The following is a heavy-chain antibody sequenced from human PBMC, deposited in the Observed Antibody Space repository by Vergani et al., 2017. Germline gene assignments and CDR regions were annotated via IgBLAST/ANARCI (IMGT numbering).Heavy chain of an antibody. Sequence: EVQRLESGGGLVQPGGSLRLSCAASGFTFSSYAMSWVRQAPGKGLEWVSAISGSGGSTYYADSVKGRFTISRDNSKNTLYLQMNSLRAEDTAVYYCAKDDIVATIWDYWGQGTLDTVSS. CDR3: AKDDIVATIWDY. CDR2: ISGSGGST. D-gene: IGHD5-12*01. V-gene: IGHV3-23*01. CDR1: GFTFSSYA. J-gene: IGHJ4*02.